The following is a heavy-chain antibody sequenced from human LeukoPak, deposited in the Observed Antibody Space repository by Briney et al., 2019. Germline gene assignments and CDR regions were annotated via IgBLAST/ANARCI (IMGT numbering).Heavy chain of an antibody. D-gene: IGHD3-9*01. Sequence: PSQTLSLTCTVSGGSISSGGYYWSWIRQHPGKGLEWIGYIYYSGSTYYNPSLKSRVTISVDTSKNQFSLKLSSVTAADTAVYYCARGRYDILTGYHYYYGMDVWGQGTTVTVSS. J-gene: IGHJ6*02. CDR1: GGSISSGGYY. CDR3: ARGRYDILTGYHYYYGMDV. V-gene: IGHV4-31*03. CDR2: IYYSGST.